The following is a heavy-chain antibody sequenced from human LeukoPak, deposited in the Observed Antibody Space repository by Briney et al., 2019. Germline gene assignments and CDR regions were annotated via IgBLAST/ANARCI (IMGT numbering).Heavy chain of an antibody. D-gene: IGHD2-15*01. CDR1: VGSISNYY. Sequence: SDTLSLTCTVSVGSISNYYWSWIRQPPGKGLEWMGFISDSGSTNYNPSLKSRVTLSADTSEKQVSLKLSSVTTADTAVYYCARHYCSDAKCYSFDYWGQGTPVSVSS. CDR2: ISDSGST. V-gene: IGHV4-59*07. J-gene: IGHJ4*02. CDR3: ARHYCSDAKCYSFDY.